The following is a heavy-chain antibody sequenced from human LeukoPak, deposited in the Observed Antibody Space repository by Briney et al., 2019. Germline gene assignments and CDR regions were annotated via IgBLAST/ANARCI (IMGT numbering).Heavy chain of an antibody. D-gene: IGHD6-13*01. CDR1: GFTLSSYE. CDR2: ISRTGNSI. V-gene: IGHV3-48*03. CDR3: ARGPYSSNWYVDY. Sequence: GGSLILSCAASGFTLSSYEMNWVRLAPGKGLEWISYISRTGNSIYYADSVKGRFTISRDSAKNSLYLQMNSLRAEDTAVYYCARGPYSSNWYVDYWGEGTLVTVAS. J-gene: IGHJ4*02.